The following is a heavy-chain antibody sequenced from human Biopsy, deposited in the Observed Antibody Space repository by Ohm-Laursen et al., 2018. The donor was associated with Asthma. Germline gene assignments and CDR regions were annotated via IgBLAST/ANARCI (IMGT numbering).Heavy chain of an antibody. D-gene: IGHD3-22*01. Sequence: ASVKVSCNASAYTFIGYHLHWVRQAPGEGLEWMGRINPNGGATIYAQKFQGRVTMTRDTSISTAYMELNRLRSDDTAVYYCARDALHDNSAYIGDAFDFWGQGTMVTVPS. V-gene: IGHV1-2*06. CDR1: AYTFIGYH. CDR3: ARDALHDNSAYIGDAFDF. J-gene: IGHJ3*01. CDR2: INPNGGAT.